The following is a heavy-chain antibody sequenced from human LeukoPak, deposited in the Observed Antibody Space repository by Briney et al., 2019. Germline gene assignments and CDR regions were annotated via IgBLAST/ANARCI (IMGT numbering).Heavy chain of an antibody. Sequence: SETLSLTCTASGGSISSGGYYWSWIRQHPGKGLEWIGYIYYSGSTYYNPSLKSRVTISVDTSKNQFSLKLSSVTAADTAVYYCASLDYYGSGSFDYWGQGTLVTVSS. CDR2: IYYSGST. CDR3: ASLDYYGSGSFDY. V-gene: IGHV4-31*03. D-gene: IGHD3-10*01. CDR1: GGSISSGGYY. J-gene: IGHJ4*02.